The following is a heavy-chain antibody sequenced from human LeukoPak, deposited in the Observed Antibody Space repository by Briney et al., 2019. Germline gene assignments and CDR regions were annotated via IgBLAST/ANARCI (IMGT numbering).Heavy chain of an antibody. CDR1: GYTFTSYG. CDR2: ISAYNGNT. CDR3: ARAILSMVMVRGVSGYWFDP. V-gene: IGHV1-18*01. J-gene: IGHJ5*02. D-gene: IGHD3-10*01. Sequence: ASVKVSCKASGYTFTSYGISWVRQAPGQGLEWMGWISAYNGNTNYAQKLQGRVTMTTDTSTSTAYMELRSLRSDDTAVYYCARAILSMVMVRGVSGYWFDPWGQGTLVTVSS.